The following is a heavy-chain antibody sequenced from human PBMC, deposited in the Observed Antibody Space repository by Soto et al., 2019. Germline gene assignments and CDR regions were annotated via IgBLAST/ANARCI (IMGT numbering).Heavy chain of an antibody. CDR1: GFTFSSYG. CDR3: AKDSRKWAGYSSGWPPFDY. D-gene: IGHD6-19*01. CDR2: ISYDGSNK. Sequence: PGGSLRLSCAASGFTFSSYGMHWVRQAPGKGLEWVAVISYDGSNKYYADSVKGRFTISRDNSKNTLYLQMNSLRAEDTAVYYCAKDSRKWAGYSSGWPPFDYWGQGTLVIVSS. J-gene: IGHJ4*02. V-gene: IGHV3-30*18.